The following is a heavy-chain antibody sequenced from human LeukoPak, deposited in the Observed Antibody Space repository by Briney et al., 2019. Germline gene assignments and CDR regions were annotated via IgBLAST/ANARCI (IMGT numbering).Heavy chain of an antibody. CDR2: ISYDGSNK. CDR3: AKDRDYGDYGPNWFDP. CDR1: GFTFSSYG. V-gene: IGHV3-30*18. D-gene: IGHD4-17*01. Sequence: PGGSLRLSCAASGFTFSSYGMHWVRQAPGKGLECVAVISYDGSNKYYADSVKGRFTISRDNSKNTLYLQMNSLRAEVTAVYYCAKDRDYGDYGPNWFDPWGQGTLVTVSS. J-gene: IGHJ5*02.